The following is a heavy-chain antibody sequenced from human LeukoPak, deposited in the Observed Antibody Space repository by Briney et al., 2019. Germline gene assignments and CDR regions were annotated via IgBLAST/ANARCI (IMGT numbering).Heavy chain of an antibody. CDR2: INHSGST. CDR3: ARGLRGWYRNDY. J-gene: IGHJ4*02. D-gene: IGHD6-19*01. V-gene: IGHV4-34*01. Sequence: SETLSLTCAVYGGSFSGYYWSWIRLPPGKGLEWIGEINHSGSTNYNPSLKSRVTISVDTSKNQFSLKLSSVTAADTAVYYCARGLRGWYRNDYWGQGTLATVSS. CDR1: GGSFSGYY.